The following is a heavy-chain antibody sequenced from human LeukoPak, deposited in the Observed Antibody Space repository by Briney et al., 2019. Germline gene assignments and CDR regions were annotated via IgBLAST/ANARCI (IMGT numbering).Heavy chain of an antibody. D-gene: IGHD2-2*01. V-gene: IGHV1-18*01. CDR2: ISAYNGNT. CDR3: ARDRRGCSSTSCYEAYFDY. J-gene: IGHJ4*02. Sequence: ASVKVSCKASGYTFTSYGIGWVRQAPGQGLEWMGWISAYNGNTNYAQKLQGRVTMTTDTSTSTAYMELRSLRSDDTAVYYCARDRRGCSSTSCYEAYFDYWGQGTLVTVSS. CDR1: GYTFTSYG.